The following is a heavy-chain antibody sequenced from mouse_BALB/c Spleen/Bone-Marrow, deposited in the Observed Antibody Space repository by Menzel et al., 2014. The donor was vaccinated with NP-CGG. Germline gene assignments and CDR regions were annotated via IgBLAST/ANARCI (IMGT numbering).Heavy chain of an antibody. V-gene: IGHV5-9-4*01. D-gene: IGHD3-1*01. CDR2: ISSGGTYT. CDR1: GFTFSYYA. J-gene: IGHJ2*01. CDR3: VRDGSGYFDY. Sequence: EVMLVESGGGLVKPGGSLKLSCAASGFTFSYYAMSWVRQSPEKRLEWVAEISSGGTYTYYPDTVTGRFTISRDNAKNTLYLEMSSLRSEDTAMYYCVRDGSGYFDYWGQGTTLTVSS.